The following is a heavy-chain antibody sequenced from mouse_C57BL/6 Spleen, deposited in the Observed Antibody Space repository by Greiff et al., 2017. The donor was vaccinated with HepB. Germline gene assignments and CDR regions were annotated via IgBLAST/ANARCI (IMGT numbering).Heavy chain of an antibody. CDR3: ARASDGYLDY. CDR1: GYTFTSYW. CDR2: IHPNSGST. J-gene: IGHJ2*01. D-gene: IGHD2-3*01. Sequence: QVQLKQPGAELVKPGASVKVSCKASGYTFTSYWMHWVKQRPGQGLEWIGMIHPNSGSTNYNEKFKSKATLTVDKSSSTAYMQLSSLTSEDSAVYYCARASDGYLDYWGQGTTLTVSS. V-gene: IGHV1-64*01.